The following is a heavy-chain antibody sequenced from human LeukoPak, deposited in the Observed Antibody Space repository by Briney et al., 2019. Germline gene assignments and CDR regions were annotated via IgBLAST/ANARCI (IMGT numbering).Heavy chain of an antibody. Sequence: SETLSLTCTVSGGSISSYYWSWIRQPAGKGLEWIGRIYTSGSTNYNPSLKSRVTMSVDTSKNQFSLKLSSVTAADTAVYYCAKTLRDLSSSYYYYYMDVWGKGTTVTVSS. D-gene: IGHD3-10*01. CDR3: AKTLRDLSSSYYYYYMDV. J-gene: IGHJ6*03. V-gene: IGHV4-4*07. CDR1: GGSISSYY. CDR2: IYTSGST.